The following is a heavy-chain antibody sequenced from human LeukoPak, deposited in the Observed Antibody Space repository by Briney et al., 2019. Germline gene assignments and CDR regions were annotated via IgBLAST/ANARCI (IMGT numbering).Heavy chain of an antibody. CDR2: IFHSGST. CDR1: SGSIFSSNW. J-gene: IGHJ5*02. V-gene: IGHV4-4*02. D-gene: IGHD3-10*01. CDR3: ARTYYYNSGSYHKFDP. Sequence: SETLSLTCAVSSGSIFSSNWWSWVRQPPGKGLEWIGQIFHSGSTTYSPSLKSRVTISVDKSKNQFSLRLTSVTAADTAVYYCARTYYYNSGSYHKFDPWGQGTLVTVSS.